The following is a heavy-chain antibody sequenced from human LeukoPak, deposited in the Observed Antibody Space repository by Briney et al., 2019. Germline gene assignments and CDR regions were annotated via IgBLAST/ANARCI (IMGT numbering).Heavy chain of an antibody. CDR3: ARENFCSNGCWWGFDP. CDR1: GGSISDSDYY. V-gene: IGHV4-39*07. Sequence: SETLSLTCTVSGGSISDSDYYWSWIRQPPGRGLEWLGNIYYTGSASYNPSLKSRVTFSVDTFKNQFSLHLSSVTGGGTAGYFWARENFCSNGCWWGFDPWGRGTLVTVSS. CDR2: IYYTGSA. D-gene: IGHD2-8*01. J-gene: IGHJ5*02.